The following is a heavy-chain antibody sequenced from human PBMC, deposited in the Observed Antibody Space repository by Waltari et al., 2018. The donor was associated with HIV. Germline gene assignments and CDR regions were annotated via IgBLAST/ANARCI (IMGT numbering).Heavy chain of an antibody. D-gene: IGHD3-22*01. Sequence: QVQLVESGGGVVQPGRSLRLSCGASGFTFSNFAMHWVRQAPGKGLGWVAVIWYDGDNKYYADSVKGRFTISRDNSKNTLYLQMNSLRVEDTAVYYCARGGYYYDISGYYHYWGQGTLVTVSS. CDR3: ARGGYYYDISGYYHY. CDR1: GFTFSNFA. J-gene: IGHJ4*02. V-gene: IGHV3-33*01. CDR2: IWYDGDNK.